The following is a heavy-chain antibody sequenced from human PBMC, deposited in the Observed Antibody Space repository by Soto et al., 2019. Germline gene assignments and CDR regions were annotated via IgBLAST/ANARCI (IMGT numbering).Heavy chain of an antibody. CDR1: GSTFSSYA. CDR3: ARAIKRWIQLGGEYYYGMDF. CDR2: IIPIFGTA. V-gene: IGHV1-69*01. J-gene: IGHJ6*02. D-gene: IGHD5-18*01. Sequence: QVQLVQSGAAVNKQGSSVKVSCKASGSTFSSYALRGVRPAPGQGLEWLGGIIPIFGTANYALKFQCRVTITADESTSTAYMGLSSLISEDTAVYYCARAIKRWIQLGGEYYYGMDFWGQGTTVTVSS.